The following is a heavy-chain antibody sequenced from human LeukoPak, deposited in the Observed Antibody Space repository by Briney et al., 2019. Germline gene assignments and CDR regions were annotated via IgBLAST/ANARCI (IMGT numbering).Heavy chain of an antibody. D-gene: IGHD3-10*01. V-gene: IGHV5-51*01. CDR1: GYSFTSYW. CDR3: ARLRSNAPSGAFDI. J-gene: IGHJ3*02. CDR2: IYPGDSDT. Sequence: HGESLKISCKGTGYSFTSYWIGWVRQMPGKGLEWMGIIYPGDSDTRYSPSFQGQVTVSADKSISTAYLQWSSLKASDTAMYYCARLRSNAPSGAFDIWGQGTMVTVSS.